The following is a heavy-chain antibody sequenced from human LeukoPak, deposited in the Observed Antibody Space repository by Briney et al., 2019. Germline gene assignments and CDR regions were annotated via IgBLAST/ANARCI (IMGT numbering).Heavy chain of an antibody. D-gene: IGHD3-22*01. CDR2: IDGGGTTT. V-gene: IGHV3-48*03. J-gene: IGHJ4*02. Sequence: GGSLRLSCAAFGFTFSNYVMNWVRQAPGKGLNWLSYIDGGGTTTLYADSVKGRFTIFRDNAKNTVYLQMNTLGGEDTAVYYCARVRSYSGSSGQVLDYGGQGTLVTVSS. CDR3: ARVRSYSGSSGQVLDY. CDR1: GFTFSNYV.